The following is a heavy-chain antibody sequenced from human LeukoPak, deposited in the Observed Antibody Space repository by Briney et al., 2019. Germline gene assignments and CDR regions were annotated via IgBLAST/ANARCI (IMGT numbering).Heavy chain of an antibody. D-gene: IGHD6-19*01. V-gene: IGHV3-23*01. CDR2: ISGSGGST. J-gene: IGHJ4*02. CDR3: AKDEHLAGILDY. Sequence: AGGSLRLSCAASGFTFSSYAMSWVRQAPGKGLEWVSAISGSGGSTYYADSVKGQFTISRDNTKNTLDLQMNSLRAEDTAVYYCAKDEHLAGILDYWGQGTLVTVSS. CDR1: GFTFSSYA.